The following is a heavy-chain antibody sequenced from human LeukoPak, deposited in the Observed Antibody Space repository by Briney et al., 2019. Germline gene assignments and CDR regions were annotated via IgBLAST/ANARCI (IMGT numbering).Heavy chain of an antibody. Sequence: GGSLRLSCAASGFTFSSYGMHWVRQAPGKGLEWVAVISYDGSNKYYADSVKGRFTISRDNSKNTLYLQMNSLRAEDTAVYYCAKASTVLILTTFDFWGQGTLVTVSS. J-gene: IGHJ4*02. CDR1: GFTFSSYG. D-gene: IGHD3-22*01. V-gene: IGHV3-30*18. CDR2: ISYDGSNK. CDR3: AKASTVLILTTFDF.